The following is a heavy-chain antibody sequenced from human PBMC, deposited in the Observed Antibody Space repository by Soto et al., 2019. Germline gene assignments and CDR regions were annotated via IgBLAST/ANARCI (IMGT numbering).Heavy chain of an antibody. CDR2: IYYSGST. CDR1: GGSISSSSYY. Sequence: SETLSLTCTVSGGSISSSSYYWGWIRQPPGKGLEWIGSIYYSGSTYYNPSLKSRVTISVDTSKNQFSLKLSSVTAADTALFYCARQPTSTFYSSGWRYFDYWGQGTLVTVSS. V-gene: IGHV4-39*01. J-gene: IGHJ4*02. D-gene: IGHD6-19*01. CDR3: ARQPTSTFYSSGWRYFDY.